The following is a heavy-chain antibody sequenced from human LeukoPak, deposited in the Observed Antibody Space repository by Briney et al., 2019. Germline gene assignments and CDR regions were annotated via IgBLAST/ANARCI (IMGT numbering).Heavy chain of an antibody. J-gene: IGHJ3*02. D-gene: IGHD3-16*02. CDR3: ARPGDYVWGSYRFDAFDI. Sequence: SETLSLTCTVSGGSISSYYWSWIRQPPGKGLEWIGYIYYSGSTNYNPSLKSRVTISVDTSKNQFSLKLSSVTAADTAVYYCARPGDYVWGSYRFDAFDIWGQGTMVTVSS. V-gene: IGHV4-59*08. CDR1: GGSISSYY. CDR2: IYYSGST.